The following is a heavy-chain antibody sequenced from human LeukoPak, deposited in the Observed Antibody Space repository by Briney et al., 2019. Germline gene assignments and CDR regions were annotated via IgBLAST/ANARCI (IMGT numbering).Heavy chain of an antibody. Sequence: GRSLRLSCAASGFTFDDYATHWVRQAPGKGLEWVSGISWNSGSIGYADSVKGRFTISRDNAKNSLYLQMNSLRAEDTALYYCAKDFDILTGLAMGAFDIWGQGTMVTASS. V-gene: IGHV3-9*01. D-gene: IGHD3-9*01. CDR3: AKDFDILTGLAMGAFDI. J-gene: IGHJ3*02. CDR2: ISWNSGSI. CDR1: GFTFDDYA.